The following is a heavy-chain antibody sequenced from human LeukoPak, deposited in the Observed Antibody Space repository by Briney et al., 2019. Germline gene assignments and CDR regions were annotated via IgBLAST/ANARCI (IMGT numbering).Heavy chain of an antibody. V-gene: IGHV4-59*01. CDR2: VSYTGST. J-gene: IGHJ4*02. CDR1: GGSISNYH. D-gene: IGHD4-17*01. CDR3: ARASTVTTWSLGY. Sequence: NPSETLSLTCIVSGGSISNYHWSWIWQPPGKGLEWIGYVSYTGSTNCNPSLKSRVTMSVDTSKNQFSLNLSSVTAADTAMYYCARASTVTTWSLGYWGQGILVTVSS.